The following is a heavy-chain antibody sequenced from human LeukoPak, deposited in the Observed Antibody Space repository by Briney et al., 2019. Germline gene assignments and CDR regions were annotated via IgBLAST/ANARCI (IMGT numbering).Heavy chain of an antibody. Sequence: GGSLRLSCAASGFNFSTYWMTWVRHVPGKGREWVAYIKEDGSEIYYVDAVKGRFSISRDNAKTSLYLQMNNLSFADTAVYYCVTDQTGRHPYFFDYWGQGTLVTVSS. CDR3: VTDQTGRHPYFFDY. D-gene: IGHD3-10*01. CDR1: GFNFSTYW. J-gene: IGHJ4*02. V-gene: IGHV3-7*01. CDR2: IKEDGSEI.